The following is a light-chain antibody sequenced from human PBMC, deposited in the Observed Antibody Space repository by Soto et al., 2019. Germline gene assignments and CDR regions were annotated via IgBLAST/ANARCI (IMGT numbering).Light chain of an antibody. CDR2: TAS. CDR1: RNIGDR. CDR3: LQAYTFPRT. J-gene: IGKJ1*01. Sequence: DIQMTQSPSSVSASVGDRVTITWRASRNIGDRLAWFRHKPGKAPQLLIQTASTLVRETPSRFSGSGSGTDFLLTINNVQPEDFATYYCLQAYTFPRTFGQGTKV. V-gene: IGKV1-12*01.